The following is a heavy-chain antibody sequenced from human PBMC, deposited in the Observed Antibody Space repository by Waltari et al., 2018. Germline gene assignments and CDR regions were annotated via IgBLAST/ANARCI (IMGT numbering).Heavy chain of an antibody. CDR3: SGVRDYYYYYGMDV. D-gene: IGHD2-21*01. Sequence: QVQLVQSGAEVKKPGASVKVSCKASGYTFTSYDINWVRQATGQGLEWMGWINPNSGNTGYAQKFQGRVTRTRNTSISTADMELSSLRSEDTSVYYGSGVRDYYYYYGMDVWGQGTTVTVSS. CDR1: GYTFTSYD. V-gene: IGHV1-8*01. J-gene: IGHJ6*02. CDR2: INPNSGNT.